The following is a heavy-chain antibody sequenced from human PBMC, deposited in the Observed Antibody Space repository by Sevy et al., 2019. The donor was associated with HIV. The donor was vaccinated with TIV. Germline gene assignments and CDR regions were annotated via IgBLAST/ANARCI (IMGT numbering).Heavy chain of an antibody. CDR2: INSHGTIT. CDR1: GFTFSSHW. Sequence: GGSLRLSCAASGFTFSSHWMFWVRQAPGKGLVWVSHINSHGTITNYADSVKGRFTISRDNAKNTVYLQINSLRAEDTAVYYCARGQVLRFLEWPTYGMDVWGQRTTVTDSS. V-gene: IGHV3-74*01. D-gene: IGHD3-3*01. CDR3: ARGQVLRFLEWPTYGMDV. J-gene: IGHJ6*02.